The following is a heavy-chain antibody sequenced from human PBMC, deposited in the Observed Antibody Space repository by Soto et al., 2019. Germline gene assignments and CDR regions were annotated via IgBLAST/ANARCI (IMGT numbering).Heavy chain of an antibody. CDR1: GGSISGYY. Sequence: ASETLSPNCTVSGGSISGYYWSWIRQPPGKGLEWIGCIYYGGNPNYYPSLKSRVTISLDTSKNHFSLKLNSVTAADSAVYYCARHISGYLGAFDIWGQGTLVTVSS. V-gene: IGHV4-59*08. J-gene: IGHJ3*02. D-gene: IGHD3-3*02. CDR3: ARHISGYLGAFDI. CDR2: IYYGGNP.